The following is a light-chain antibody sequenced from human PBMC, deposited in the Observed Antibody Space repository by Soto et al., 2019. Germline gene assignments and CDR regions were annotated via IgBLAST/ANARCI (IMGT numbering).Light chain of an antibody. Sequence: QSALTQPRSVSGSPGQSVTIACTGTSRDVGGYNYVSWYQQHPGKAPKLMIYDVSKRPSGVTDRFSGSKSGNTASLTISGLQAEDEADYYCCSYAGSYVFGTGTKLTVL. CDR3: CSYAGSYV. CDR1: SRDVGGYNY. CDR2: DVS. V-gene: IGLV2-11*01. J-gene: IGLJ1*01.